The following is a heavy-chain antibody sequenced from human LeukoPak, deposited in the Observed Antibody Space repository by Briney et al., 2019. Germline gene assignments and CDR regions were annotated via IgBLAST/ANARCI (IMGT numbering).Heavy chain of an antibody. CDR2: ISYDGSNK. CDR3: ARDLDSSGWYGNFDY. V-gene: IGHV3-30*04. D-gene: IGHD6-19*01. J-gene: IGHJ4*02. Sequence: GGSLRLSCAASGFTFSSYAMHWVRQAPGKGLEWVAVISYDGSNKYYADSAKGRFTISRDNSKNALYLQMNSLRAEDTAVYYCARDLDSSGWYGNFDYWGQGTLVTVSS. CDR1: GFTFSSYA.